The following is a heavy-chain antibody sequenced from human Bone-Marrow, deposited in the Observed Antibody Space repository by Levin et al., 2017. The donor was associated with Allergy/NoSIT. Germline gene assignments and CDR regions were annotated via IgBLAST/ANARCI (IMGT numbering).Heavy chain of an antibody. D-gene: IGHD3-3*01. CDR1: GGSISSYY. Sequence: SQTLSLTCTVSGGSISSYYWSWIRQPPGKGLEWIGYIYYSGSTNYNPSLKSRVTISVDTSKNQFSLKLSSVTAADTAVYYCARGVSTYDDFWCGYSPTGAGGMDVWGQGTTVTVSS. CDR3: ARGVSTYDDFWCGYSPTGAGGMDV. J-gene: IGHJ6*02. CDR2: IYYSGST. V-gene: IGHV4-59*01.